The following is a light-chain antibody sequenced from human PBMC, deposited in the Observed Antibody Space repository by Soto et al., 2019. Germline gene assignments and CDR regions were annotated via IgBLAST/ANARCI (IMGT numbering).Light chain of an antibody. Sequence: QSALTQPASVSGSPGQSITISCTGTSSDVGGYEYVSWYQQDPGKAPKLIIYNVKNRPSGVSDRFSGFKSGNTASLTISGLKAEDEADYYCCSYTNTNTRIFGGGTKLTVL. J-gene: IGLJ2*01. V-gene: IGLV2-14*01. CDR3: CSYTNTNTRI. CDR2: NVK. CDR1: SSDVGGYEY.